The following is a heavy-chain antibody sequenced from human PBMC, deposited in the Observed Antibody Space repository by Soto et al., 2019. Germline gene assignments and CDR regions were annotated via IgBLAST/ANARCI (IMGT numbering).Heavy chain of an antibody. D-gene: IGHD4-17*01. Sequence: QVQLQESGPGLVKPSETLSLTCTVSGGSISSYYWSWIRQPAGEGLEWIVRIYTSGSTNYNPSLKRRVTMSVDTSKHQFSLKLSSVTAADPAVYYCARDPLLPPTVTTYLSAGWCQPWGPGTLVPVSS. J-gene: IGHJ5*02. CDR1: GGSISSYY. CDR3: ARDPLLPPTVTTYLSAGWCQP. CDR2: IYTSGST. V-gene: IGHV4-4*07.